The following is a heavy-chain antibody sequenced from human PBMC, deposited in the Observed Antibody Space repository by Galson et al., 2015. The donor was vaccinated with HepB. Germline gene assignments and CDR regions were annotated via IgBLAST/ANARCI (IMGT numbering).Heavy chain of an antibody. CDR3: ARDPGIAVAATDAFDI. V-gene: IGHV4-59*01. CDR1: GGSISSYY. CDR2: IYYIGST. J-gene: IGHJ3*02. Sequence: ETLSLTCTVSGGSISSYYWSWIRQPPGKGLEWIGYIYYIGSTNYNPSLKSRVTISVDTSKNQFSLKLSSVTAADTAVYYCARDPGIAVAATDAFDIWGQGTMVTVSS. D-gene: IGHD6-19*01.